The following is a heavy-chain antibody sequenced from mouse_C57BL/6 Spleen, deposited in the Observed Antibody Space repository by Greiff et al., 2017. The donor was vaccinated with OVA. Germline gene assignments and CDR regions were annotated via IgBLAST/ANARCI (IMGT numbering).Heavy chain of an antibody. CDR2: IDPSDSET. CDR3: ARGYDGNDDGYFDY. Sequence: QVQLQQPGAELVRPGSSVKLSCKASGYTFTSYWMHWVKQRPIQGLEWIGNIDPSDSETPYNQKFKDKATLTVDKSSSTAYMQLSSLTSEDSAVYYGARGYDGNDDGYFDYWGQGTMLTVSA. D-gene: IGHD2-2*01. V-gene: IGHV1-52*01. J-gene: IGHJ2*01. CDR1: GYTFTSYW.